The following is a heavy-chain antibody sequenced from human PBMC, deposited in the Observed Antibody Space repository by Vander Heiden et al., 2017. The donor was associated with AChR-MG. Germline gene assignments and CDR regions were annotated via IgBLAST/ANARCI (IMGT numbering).Heavy chain of an antibody. CDR2: INPNSGGT. Sequence: QVQLVQSGAEVKKPRASVKVSCKASGYTFTGDYMHWVRQAPGQGLEWMGWINPNSGGTNYAQKFQGWVTMTRDTSISTAYMELSRLRSDATAVYYCAREGLGAFIAARPAAYYYGMDVWGQGTTVTVSS. J-gene: IGHJ6*02. V-gene: IGHV1-2*04. CDR1: GYTFTGDY. CDR3: AREGLGAFIAARPAAYYYGMDV. D-gene: IGHD6-6*01.